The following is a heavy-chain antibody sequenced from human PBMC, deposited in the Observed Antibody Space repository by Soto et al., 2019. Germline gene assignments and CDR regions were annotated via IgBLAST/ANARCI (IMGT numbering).Heavy chain of an antibody. CDR2: VDSDGRGT. CDR3: GTVFEH. CDR1: GITFTNYW. J-gene: IGHJ4*02. V-gene: IGHV3-74*01. Sequence: EVQLVESGGDSVQPGGSLRLSCVASGITFTNYWMHWVRQVPGKGLVWVARVDSDGRGTSYADFVKGRFTISRDNAKNTLYLQMTGLRVEDTAMNYCGTVFEHWGQGIPVTVSS.